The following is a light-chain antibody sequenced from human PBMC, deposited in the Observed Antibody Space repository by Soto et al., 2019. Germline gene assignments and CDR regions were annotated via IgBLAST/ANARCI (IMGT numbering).Light chain of an antibody. J-gene: IGLJ1*01. CDR1: SRDVGDYNY. Sequence: QSVLTQPRSVSGSPGQSVTISCTGTSRDVGDYNYVSWYQQHPGKAPKLMIYAVSQRPSGVSDRFSGSKSGNTASLTISGLQAEDEADYYCSSYAGSYVFGTGTKVTVL. V-gene: IGLV2-11*01. CDR3: SSYAGSYV. CDR2: AVS.